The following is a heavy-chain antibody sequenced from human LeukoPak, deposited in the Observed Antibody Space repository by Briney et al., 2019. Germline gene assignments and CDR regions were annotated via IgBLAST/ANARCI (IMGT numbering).Heavy chain of an antibody. V-gene: IGHV4-4*07. Sequence: ASETLSLTCTVSGGSISSYYWSWIRQPAGKGLEWIGRIYTSGSTNYNPSLKSRVTISVDTSKNQFSLKLSSVTAADTAVYYCAGIRGYCSSTSCPTGTTDYWGQGTLVTVSS. J-gene: IGHJ4*02. D-gene: IGHD2-2*01. CDR3: AGIRGYCSSTSCPTGTTDY. CDR1: GGSISSYY. CDR2: IYTSGST.